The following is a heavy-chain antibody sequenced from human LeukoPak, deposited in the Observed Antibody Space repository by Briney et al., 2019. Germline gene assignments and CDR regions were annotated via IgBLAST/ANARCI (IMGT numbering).Heavy chain of an antibody. CDR3: ARAAYCGGDCYYGYYFDY. CDR2: ISSSGSTI. V-gene: IGHV3-11*04. Sequence: PGGSLRLSCAASGFTFSDYYMSWIRQAPGKGLEWVSYISSSGSTIYYADSVKGRFTISRDNAKNSLYLQMNSLRAEVTAVYYCARAAYCGGDCYYGYYFDYWGQGTLVTVSS. D-gene: IGHD2-21*01. CDR1: GFTFSDYY. J-gene: IGHJ4*02.